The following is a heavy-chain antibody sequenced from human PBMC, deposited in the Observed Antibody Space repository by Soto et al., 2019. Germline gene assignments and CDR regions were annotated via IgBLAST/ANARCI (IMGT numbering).Heavy chain of an antibody. J-gene: IGHJ6*03. CDR2: ISSNGGST. CDR1: GFTFSSYA. Sequence: GGSLRLSYAASGFTFSSYAMHWVRQAPGKGLEYVSAISSNGGSTYYANSVKGRFTISRDNSKNTLYLQMGSLRAEDMAVYYCARVYHYYMDVWGKGTTVTVSS. V-gene: IGHV3-64*01. CDR3: ARVYHYYMDV.